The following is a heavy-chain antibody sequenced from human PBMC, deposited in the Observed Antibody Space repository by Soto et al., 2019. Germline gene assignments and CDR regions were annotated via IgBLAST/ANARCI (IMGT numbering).Heavy chain of an antibody. CDR1: GGSVSSGSYY. J-gene: IGHJ6*02. CDR3: AMGIGLAAAGQGLDV. Sequence: SETLSLTCTVSGGSVSSGSYYWSWIRQPPGKGLEWIGYIYYSGSTNYNPSLKSRVTISVDTSKNQFSLKLSSVTAADTAVYYCAMGIGLAAAGQGLDVWGQGTTVTVSS. V-gene: IGHV4-61*01. D-gene: IGHD6-13*01. CDR2: IYYSGST.